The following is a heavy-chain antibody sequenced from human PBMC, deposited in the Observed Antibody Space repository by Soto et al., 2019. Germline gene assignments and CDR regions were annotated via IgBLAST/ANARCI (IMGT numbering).Heavy chain of an antibody. CDR2: IYYSGST. V-gene: IGHV4-31*03. Sequence: SATLSLTCTVSGGSISSGGYYWSWIRQHPGKGLEWIGYIYYSGSTYYNPSLKSRVTISVDTSKNQFSLKLSSVTAEDTAVYYCAREGGITRWGVDSVSNYGMDVWGQGTTVTVSS. J-gene: IGHJ6*02. CDR3: AREGGITRWGVDSVSNYGMDV. CDR1: GGSISSGGYY. D-gene: IGHD2-2*03.